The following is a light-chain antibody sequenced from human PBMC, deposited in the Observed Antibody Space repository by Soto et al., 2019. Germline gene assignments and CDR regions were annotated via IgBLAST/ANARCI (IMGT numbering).Light chain of an antibody. CDR2: DAS. Sequence: DIQMTQSPSTLSASVGDRVTITCRASQRISSRLAWYQQKSGKAPNILIYDASSLEGGVPSRLSGSASAAEFTLTISSLQPDVSAPYSCQPSINGWTFGQGTKVEIK. J-gene: IGKJ1*01. V-gene: IGKV1-5*01. CDR3: QPSINGWT. CDR1: QRISSR.